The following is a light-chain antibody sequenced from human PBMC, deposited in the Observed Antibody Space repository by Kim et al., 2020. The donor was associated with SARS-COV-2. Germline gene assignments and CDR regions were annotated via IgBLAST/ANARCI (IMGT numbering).Light chain of an antibody. J-gene: IGLJ3*02. V-gene: IGLV3-21*04. CDR2: YDS. CDR1: NIGGKS. Sequence: SYELTQPPSVSVAPGKTARITCGGDNIGGKSVHWYQQKPGQAPILVIYYDSDRPSGIPERFSGSNSGNTATLTISRVEAGDEADYDCQVWDSTSDHQVFGGGTQLTVL. CDR3: QVWDSTSDHQV.